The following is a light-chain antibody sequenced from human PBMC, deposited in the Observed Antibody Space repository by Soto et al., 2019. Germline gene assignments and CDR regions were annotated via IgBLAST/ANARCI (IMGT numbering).Light chain of an antibody. V-gene: IGLV2-23*01. CDR1: SSDVGSYNL. J-gene: IGLJ2*01. CDR3: CSYAGRSTYVV. CDR2: EGT. Sequence: QSALTQPASVSGSPGQSITISCTGTSSDVGSYNLVSWYQHHPGKAPKLLICEGTERPSGVSNRFSGSKSGNTASLTISGLQAEDEAHYYCCSYAGRSTYVVFGGGTKLTVL.